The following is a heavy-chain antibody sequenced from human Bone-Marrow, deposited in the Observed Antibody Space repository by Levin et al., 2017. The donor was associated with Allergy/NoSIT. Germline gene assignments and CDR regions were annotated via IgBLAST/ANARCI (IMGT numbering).Heavy chain of an antibody. CDR3: ATESSDYSRYFDS. J-gene: IGHJ4*01. Sequence: SVKVSCKVSGGTFSSYVISWVRRTPGQGLEWLGGIIPVFGSATYAQKFQGRVTIGADESTSTAYMHLSSLRSEDTAVYYCATESSDYSRYFDSWGQGTLVTVSS. D-gene: IGHD3-22*01. CDR2: IIPVFGSA. CDR1: GGTFSSYV. V-gene: IGHV1-69*13.